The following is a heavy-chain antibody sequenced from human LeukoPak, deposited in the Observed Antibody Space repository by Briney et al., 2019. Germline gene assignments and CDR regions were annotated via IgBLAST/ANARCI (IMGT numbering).Heavy chain of an antibody. V-gene: IGHV3-30*18. CDR2: ISYDGSDK. CDR3: AKDGGYSGSYNNWFDP. Sequence: PGRSLRLSCAASGFTFSTFVMHWVRQAPGKGLEWVAVISYDGSDKSYADSVKGRFTISRDNSKNTLYLQMNSLRAEDTAVYYCAKDGGYSGSYNNWFDPWGQGTLVTVSS. J-gene: IGHJ5*02. D-gene: IGHD1-26*01. CDR1: GFTFSTFV.